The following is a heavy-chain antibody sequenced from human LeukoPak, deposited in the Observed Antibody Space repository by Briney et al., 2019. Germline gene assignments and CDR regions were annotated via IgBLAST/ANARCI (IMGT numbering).Heavy chain of an antibody. J-gene: IGHJ4*02. V-gene: IGHV3-30*02. CDR2: IRYDGTNK. D-gene: IGHD5-12*01. CDR3: ANILGASYGGFDYGDY. CDR1: GFTFSSYG. Sequence: PGGSLRLSCAASGFTFSSYGMHWVRQAPGKGLEWVAFIRYDGTNKYYADSVKGRFTISRDNSKNTLYLQMNSLRAEDTAVYCCANILGASYGGFDYGDYWGQGTLVTVSS.